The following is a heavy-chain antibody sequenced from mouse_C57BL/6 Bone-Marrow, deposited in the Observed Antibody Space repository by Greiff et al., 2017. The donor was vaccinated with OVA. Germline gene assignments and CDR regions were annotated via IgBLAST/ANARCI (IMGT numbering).Heavy chain of an antibody. V-gene: IGHV1-15*01. CDR1: GYTFTDYE. D-gene: IGHD2-5*01. CDR2: IYPETGGT. J-gene: IGHJ4*01. Sequence: VQLQQSGAELVRPGASVTLSCKASGYTFTDYEMHWVKQTPVHGLEWIGAIYPETGGTAYNQKFKGKAILTADKSSSTAYMELRSLTSEDSAVYYCTRGYSNYYAMDYWGRGTSVTVSS. CDR3: TRGYSNYYAMDY.